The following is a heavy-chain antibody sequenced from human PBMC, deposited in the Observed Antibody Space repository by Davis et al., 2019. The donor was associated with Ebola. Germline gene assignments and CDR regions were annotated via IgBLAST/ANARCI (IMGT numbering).Heavy chain of an antibody. D-gene: IGHD2-8*01. J-gene: IGHJ4*02. CDR1: GGSISSHY. CDR3: ARSKLSWYLGFDY. CDR2: IYYSGST. Sequence: PSETLSLTCTVSGGSISSHYWSWIRQPPGKGLEWFGYIYYSGSTNYNPSLKSRVTISVDTSKNQFSLKLSSVTAADTAVYYCARSKLSWYLGFDYWGQGTLVTVSS. V-gene: IGHV4-59*11.